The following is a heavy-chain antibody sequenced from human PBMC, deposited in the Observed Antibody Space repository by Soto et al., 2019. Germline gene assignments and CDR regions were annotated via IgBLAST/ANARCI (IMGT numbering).Heavy chain of an antibody. D-gene: IGHD3-22*01. CDR2: INPSGGST. J-gene: IGHJ5*02. CDR3: ARADYYDSSGFYYDR. Sequence: QVQLVQSGAEVKKPGASVKVSCKASGYIFTNHYIHWVRQAPGQGLEWMGIINPSGGSTNYLQKFQARITMTRETSTSTVYMELSSLRSEDTAVYFCARADYYDSSGFYYDRWGQGTLVTVSS. CDR1: GYIFTNHY. V-gene: IGHV1-46*01.